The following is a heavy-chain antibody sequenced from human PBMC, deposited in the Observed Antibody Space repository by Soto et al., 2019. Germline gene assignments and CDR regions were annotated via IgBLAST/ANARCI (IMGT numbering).Heavy chain of an antibody. D-gene: IGHD2-21*02. CDR2: IDHSGST. V-gene: IGHV4-34*01. CDR3: ARVNTDCGGDCYSWAFDI. CDR1: GGSFSGYY. J-gene: IGHJ3*02. Sequence: ETLSLTCAVYGGSFSGYYWSWIRQPPGEGLGWIGEIDHSGSTNYNPSLKSRVTISVDTSKNQFSLKLSSVTAADTAVYYCARVNTDCGGDCYSWAFDIWAQGTMVTVSS.